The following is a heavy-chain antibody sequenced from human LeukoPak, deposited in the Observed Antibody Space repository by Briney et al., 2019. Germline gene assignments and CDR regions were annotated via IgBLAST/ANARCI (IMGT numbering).Heavy chain of an antibody. CDR3: AIARVENYYDSSGTTTLGY. CDR2: MNPNSGNT. CDR1: GYTFTSYD. D-gene: IGHD3-22*01. Sequence: ASVKVSCKASGYTFTSYDINCVRQATGQGLEWMGWMNPNSGNTGYAQKFQGRVTMTRNTSISTAYMELSSLRSEDTAVYYCAIARVENYYDSSGTTTLGYWGQGTLVTVSS. V-gene: IGHV1-8*01. J-gene: IGHJ4*02.